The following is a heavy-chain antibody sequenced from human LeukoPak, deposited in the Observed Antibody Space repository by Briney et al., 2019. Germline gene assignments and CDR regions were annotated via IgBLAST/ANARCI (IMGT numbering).Heavy chain of an antibody. V-gene: IGHV3-74*01. D-gene: IGHD6-13*01. CDR3: ERGGDSSNWYPGYFDY. CDR1: GFTFSNYW. J-gene: IGHJ4*02. CDR2: IKSDGSST. Sequence: GGSLRLSCAASGFTFSNYWMHWVRQAPGKGPVWVSRIKSDGSSTRFADSVQGRFTISRDNGKNTLYLQMNSLRAEDTAVYYCERGGDSSNWYPGYFDYWGQGTQVTVSS.